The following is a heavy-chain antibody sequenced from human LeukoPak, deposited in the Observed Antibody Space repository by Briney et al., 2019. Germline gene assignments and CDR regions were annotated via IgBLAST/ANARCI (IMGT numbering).Heavy chain of an antibody. CDR1: GFTVSSNY. Sequence: GGSLRLSCAASGFTVSSNYMSWVRQAPGKGLEWVSYISSSSSTIYYADSVKGRFTISRDNAKNSLYLQMNSLRAEDTAVYYCARDQGSSSSFWGQGTLVTVSS. V-gene: IGHV3-48*04. J-gene: IGHJ4*02. CDR2: ISSSSSTI. CDR3: ARDQGSSSSF. D-gene: IGHD6-13*01.